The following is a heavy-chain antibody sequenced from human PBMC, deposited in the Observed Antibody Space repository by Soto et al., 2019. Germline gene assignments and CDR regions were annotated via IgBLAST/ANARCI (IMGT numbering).Heavy chain of an antibody. CDR1: GYTFTGYY. D-gene: IGHD3-22*01. J-gene: IGHJ6*03. Sequence: QVQLVQSGAEVKKPGASVKVSCKASGYTFTGYYMHWVRQAPGQGLEWMGWINPNSGGTNYAQKFQGWVTMTRDTSISTAYRELSRLRSDDTAVYYCARGEVVINDYYYYYMDVWGKGTTVTVSS. CDR3: ARGEVVINDYYYYYMDV. CDR2: INPNSGGT. V-gene: IGHV1-2*04.